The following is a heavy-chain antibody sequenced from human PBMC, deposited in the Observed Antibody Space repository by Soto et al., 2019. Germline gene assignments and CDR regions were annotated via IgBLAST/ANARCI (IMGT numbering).Heavy chain of an antibody. CDR1: GFTFSSYG. CDR3: GRGLGGHRDEDFDY. D-gene: IGHD2-21*02. V-gene: IGHV3-33*01. J-gene: IGHJ4*02. Sequence: QVQLVESGGGVVQPGRSLRLSCAASGFTFSSYGMHWVRQAPGKGLEWVAVIWYDGSNKYYADSVKGRFTISRDNCKKTLDLQNNSLRAEDTAVYYCGRGLGGHRDEDFDYWGQGTLVTVSS. CDR2: IWYDGSNK.